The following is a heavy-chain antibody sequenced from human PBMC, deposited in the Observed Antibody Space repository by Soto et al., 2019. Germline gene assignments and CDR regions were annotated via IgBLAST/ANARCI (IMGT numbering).Heavy chain of an antibody. CDR1: GFTFSGSA. Sequence: LRLSCAASGFTFSGSAMHWVRQASGKGLEWVGRIRSKANSYATAYAASVKGRFTISRDDSKNTAYLQMNSLKTEDTTVYYCTRRSGRDILTGSNWFDPWGQGTLVTVSS. CDR2: IRSKANSYAT. D-gene: IGHD3-9*01. V-gene: IGHV3-73*01. J-gene: IGHJ5*02. CDR3: TRRSGRDILTGSNWFDP.